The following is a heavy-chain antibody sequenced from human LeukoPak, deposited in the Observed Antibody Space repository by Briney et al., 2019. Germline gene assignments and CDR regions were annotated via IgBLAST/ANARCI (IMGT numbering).Heavy chain of an antibody. CDR2: ISGSGGST. CDR3: ADFWSGYYKL. Sequence: GGSLRLSCAASGFTFSGYAMSWVRQAPGKGLEWVSAISGSGGSTYYADSVKGRFTISRGNSKNTLYLQMNSLRAEDTAVYYCADFWSGYYKLWGQGTLVTVSS. CDR1: GFTFSGYA. D-gene: IGHD3-3*01. V-gene: IGHV3-23*01. J-gene: IGHJ4*02.